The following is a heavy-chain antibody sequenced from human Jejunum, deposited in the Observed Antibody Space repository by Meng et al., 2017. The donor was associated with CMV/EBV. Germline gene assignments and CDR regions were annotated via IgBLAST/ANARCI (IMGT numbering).Heavy chain of an antibody. CDR2: IKNDGTST. Sequence: LKISCAASGFSFSSYWMHWVRQVPGKGLVWVSSIKNDGTSTACADSVKGRFTVSRDNAKSTVYLQMNSLTVEDAAVYYCGDFEAGWGQGTLVTVSS. CDR3: GDFEAG. V-gene: IGHV3-74*01. J-gene: IGHJ4*02. CDR1: GFSFSSYW. D-gene: IGHD3-3*01.